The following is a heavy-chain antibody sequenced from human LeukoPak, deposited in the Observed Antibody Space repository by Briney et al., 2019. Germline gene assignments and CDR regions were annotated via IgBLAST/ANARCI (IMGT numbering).Heavy chain of an antibody. J-gene: IGHJ5*02. V-gene: IGHV3-30*02. CDR2: IRYDGSNK. Sequence: GGSLRLSCAASGFTFSSYGMHWVRQAPGKGLEWVAFIRYDGSNKYYADSVKGRFTISRDNSKNTLYLQMNSLRAEDTAVYYCARDFGLLWFGDSSFGFDPWGQGTLVTVSS. CDR1: GFTFSSYG. D-gene: IGHD3-10*01. CDR3: ARDFGLLWFGDSSFGFDP.